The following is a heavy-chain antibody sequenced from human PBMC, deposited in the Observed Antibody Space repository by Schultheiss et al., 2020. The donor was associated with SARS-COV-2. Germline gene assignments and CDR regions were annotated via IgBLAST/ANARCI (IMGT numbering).Heavy chain of an antibody. Sequence: GGSLRLSCAASDFMFTNAWMNWVRQAPGKGLEWVSVIYSGGSTYYADSVKGRFTISRDNAKNSLYLQMNSLRAEDTAVYYCARDLYSGSYNDDFWGQGTLVTVSS. CDR3: ARDLYSGSYNDDF. CDR2: IYSGGST. D-gene: IGHD1-26*01. CDR1: DFMFTNAW. V-gene: IGHV3-53*01. J-gene: IGHJ4*02.